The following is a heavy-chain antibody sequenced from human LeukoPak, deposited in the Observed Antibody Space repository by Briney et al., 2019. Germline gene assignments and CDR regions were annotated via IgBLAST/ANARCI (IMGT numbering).Heavy chain of an antibody. CDR1: GGSISRYY. CDR2: IYSSGST. CDR3: ARADLHGGNSFDCFDI. D-gene: IGHD4-23*01. Sequence: SETLSLTCSVSGGSISRYYWNWIRQSPGKGLEWIGYIYSSGSTDYNPALKSRATISLDTSKNQFSLRLSSVTAADTAIYYCARADLHGGNSFDCFDIWGQGTMLTVSS. J-gene: IGHJ3*02. V-gene: IGHV4-59*08.